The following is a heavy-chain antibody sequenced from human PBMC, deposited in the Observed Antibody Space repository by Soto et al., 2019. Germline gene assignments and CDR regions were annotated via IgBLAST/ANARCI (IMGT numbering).Heavy chain of an antibody. V-gene: IGHV4-31*03. J-gene: IGHJ4*02. Sequence: QVQLQESGPGLVKPSQTLSLTCTVSGGSISSGGYYWSWIGQHPGKGLEWIGYIYYSGSTYYNPSLKSRVTISVDTSKNQFSLKLSSVTAADTAVYYCTTGDSSSPVSDYWGQGTLVTVSS. CDR3: TTGDSSSPVSDY. CDR2: IYYSGST. D-gene: IGHD6-6*01. CDR1: GGSISSGGYY.